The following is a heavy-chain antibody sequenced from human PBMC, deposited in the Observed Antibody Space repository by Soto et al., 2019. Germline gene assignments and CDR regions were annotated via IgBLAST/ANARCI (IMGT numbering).Heavy chain of an antibody. V-gene: IGHV3-15*01. CDR2: IKSKTDGGTT. J-gene: IGHJ4*02. CDR3: TTEGRITPVLAGYFDY. D-gene: IGHD2-15*01. CDR1: GFTFSSYA. Sequence: EVQLLESGGGLVQPGGSLRLSCAASGFTFSSYAMSWVRQAPGKGLEWVGRIKSKTDGGTTDYAAPVKGRFTISRDDSKNTLYLQMNSLKTEDTAVYYCTTEGRITPVLAGYFDYWGQGTLVTVSS.